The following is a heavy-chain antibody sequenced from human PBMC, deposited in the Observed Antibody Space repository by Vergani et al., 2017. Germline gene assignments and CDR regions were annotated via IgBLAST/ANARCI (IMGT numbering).Heavy chain of an antibody. CDR3: ARPTVVTRYYYYYMDV. V-gene: IGHV1-69*01. J-gene: IGHJ6*03. Sequence: QVQLVQSGAEVKKPGSSVKVSCKVSGGTFSSYAISWVRQAPGQGLEWMGGIIPIFGTANYAQKFQGRVTITADESTSTAYMELSSLRSEDTAVYYCARPTVVTRYYYYYMDVWGKGTTVTVSS. CDR2: IIPIFGTA. CDR1: GGTFSSYA. D-gene: IGHD4-23*01.